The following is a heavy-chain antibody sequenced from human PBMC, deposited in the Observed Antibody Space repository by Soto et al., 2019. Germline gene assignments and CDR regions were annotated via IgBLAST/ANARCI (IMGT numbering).Heavy chain of an antibody. D-gene: IGHD3-22*01. CDR2: IIPIFGTA. CDR3: ASTLHYYDSSGYYSRRHKRGAFDI. V-gene: IGHV1-69*13. Sequence: ASVKVSCKASGGTFSSYAISWVRQAPGQGLEWMGGIIPIFGTANYAQKFQGRVTITADESTSTAYMELSSLRSEDTAVYYCASTLHYYDSSGYYSRRHKRGAFDIWGQGTMVTVSS. CDR1: GGTFSSYA. J-gene: IGHJ3*02.